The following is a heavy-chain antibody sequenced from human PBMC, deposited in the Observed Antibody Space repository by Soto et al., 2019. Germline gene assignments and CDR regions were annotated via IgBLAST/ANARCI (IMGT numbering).Heavy chain of an antibody. V-gene: IGHV1-69*13. Sequence: SVKVSCKASGGTFSSYAISWVRQAPGQGLEWMGGIIPIFGTANYAQKFQGRVTITADESTSTDYMELSSLRSEHTAVYYCARELGSYYYYSSGYSTNRAFAIRGQGKM. CDR2: IIPIFGTA. D-gene: IGHD3-22*01. J-gene: IGHJ3*02. CDR3: ARELGSYYYYSSGYSTNRAFAI. CDR1: GGTFSSYA.